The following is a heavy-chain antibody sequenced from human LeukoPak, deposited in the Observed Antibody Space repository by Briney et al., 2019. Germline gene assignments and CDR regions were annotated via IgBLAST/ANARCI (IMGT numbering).Heavy chain of an antibody. CDR2: VSYSGYP. CDR3: ARHLSGSHSRGIDS. Sequence: SETLSLTCNVSGGSTSGYHWSWIRQSPEKGLEWIGYVSYSGYPNYSPSLKSRVTMSLDTSKNRFSLKLNSVTAADTALYYCARHLSGSHSRGIDSWGRGTLVIVST. J-gene: IGHJ4*02. D-gene: IGHD1-26*01. V-gene: IGHV4-59*08. CDR1: GGSTSGYH.